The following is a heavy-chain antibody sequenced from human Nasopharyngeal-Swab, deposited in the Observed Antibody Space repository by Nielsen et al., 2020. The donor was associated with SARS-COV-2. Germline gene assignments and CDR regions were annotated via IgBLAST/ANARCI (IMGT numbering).Heavy chain of an antibody. D-gene: IGHD3-3*01. CDR3: ARDGLDYDFWSAYFMDV. J-gene: IGHJ6*02. Sequence: GGSLRLSCAASGFTFNNYNFNWVRQAPGKGLEWVSSISSSSSYIYYADSVKGRFTISRDNAENSLSLQMNSLRAEDTAVYYCARDGLDYDFWSAYFMDVWGQGTTVTVSS. V-gene: IGHV3-21*01. CDR2: ISSSSSYI. CDR1: GFTFNNYN.